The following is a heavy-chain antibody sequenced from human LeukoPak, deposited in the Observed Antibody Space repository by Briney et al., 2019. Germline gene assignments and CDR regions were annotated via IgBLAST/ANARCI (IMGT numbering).Heavy chain of an antibody. Sequence: GRSLRLSCAASGFTFCSYAMHWVRQAPGKGLEWVAVISYDGSNKYYADSVKGRFTISRDNSKNTLYLQMNSLRAEDTAVYYCARDGIGELVPDVWGQGTTVTVSS. J-gene: IGHJ6*02. V-gene: IGHV3-30-3*01. D-gene: IGHD3-10*01. CDR3: ARDGIGELVPDV. CDR1: GFTFCSYA. CDR2: ISYDGSNK.